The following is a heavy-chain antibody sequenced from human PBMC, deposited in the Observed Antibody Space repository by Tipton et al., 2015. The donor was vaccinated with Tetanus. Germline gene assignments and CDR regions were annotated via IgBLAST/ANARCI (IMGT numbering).Heavy chain of an antibody. CDR3: AQDTGATFYNYGMGV. CDR1: GSNFIRHF. V-gene: IGHV1-2*02. CDR2: INPASGAT. Sequence: QLVQSGAEVKKPGASVRVSCKTSGSNFIRHFVQWVRLAPGQGLQWVGWINPASGATNYAQSFQARIAMTRDTSIYTVYMELSGLRSDDTAVYYCAQDTGATFYNYGMGVWGQGTSVIVSS. J-gene: IGHJ6*02. D-gene: IGHD2/OR15-2a*01.